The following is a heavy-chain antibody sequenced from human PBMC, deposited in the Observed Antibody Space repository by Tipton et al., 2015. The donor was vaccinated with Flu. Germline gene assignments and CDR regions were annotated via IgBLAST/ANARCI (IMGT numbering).Heavy chain of an antibody. CDR3: ARRDYSNYVSDPKSWCDP. V-gene: IGHV4-38-2*01. CDR2: VSLTGST. Sequence: TLSLTCAVSGDSISSDFYWAWIRQFPGKGLEWIGTVSLTGSTIYNPSLKSRVTISIDTSKNQFSLNMRSVTAADMTVYYCARRDYSNYVSDPKSWCDPWCQGTLVAVSA. CDR1: GDSISSDFY. D-gene: IGHD4-11*01. J-gene: IGHJ5*02.